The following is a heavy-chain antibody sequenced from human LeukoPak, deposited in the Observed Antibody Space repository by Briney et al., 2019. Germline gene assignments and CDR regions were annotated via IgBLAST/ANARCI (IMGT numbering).Heavy chain of an antibody. CDR3: ARGYCSGGTCYFSH. J-gene: IGHJ4*02. CDR2: ISSSSIYT. CDR1: GFIFSDYY. D-gene: IGHD2-15*01. V-gene: IGHV3-11*06. Sequence: GGSLRLSCAASGFIFSDYYMSWIRQAPGKGLEWVSYISSSSIYTNYADSVKGRFTISRDNAKNSLYLQMNSLRDEDTAVYYCARGYCSGGTCYFSHWGQGTLVTVSS.